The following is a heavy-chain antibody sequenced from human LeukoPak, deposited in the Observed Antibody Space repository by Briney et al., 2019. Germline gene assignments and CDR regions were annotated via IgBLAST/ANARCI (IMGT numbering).Heavy chain of an antibody. CDR3: AWPTREPNY. V-gene: IGHV3-11*01. CDR1: GFTFSDYY. J-gene: IGHJ4*02. Sequence: GGSLRLSCAASGFTFSDYYMSWFRQAPGKALEWISYISSAGSDMTYADSVKGRFTISRDNAKNSLYLQMNSLRAEDTAVYSCAWPTREPNYWGRGTLVTVSS. D-gene: IGHD1-26*01. CDR2: ISSAGSDM.